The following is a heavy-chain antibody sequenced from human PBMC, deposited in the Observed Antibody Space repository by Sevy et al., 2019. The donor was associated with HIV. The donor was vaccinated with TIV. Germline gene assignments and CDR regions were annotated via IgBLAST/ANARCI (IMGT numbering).Heavy chain of an antibody. J-gene: IGHJ6*02. D-gene: IGHD3-9*01. Sequence: ASVKVSCKVSGGTFSSYAISWLRQAPGQRLEWMGGIIPIFGTPNYAQESQGRVTITADESTNTACMELSSLRSEDTAVYYCARDKNYDILTGTNHYYYGMDDWGQGTTVTVSS. CDR1: GGTFSSYA. V-gene: IGHV1-69*13. CDR2: IIPIFGTP. CDR3: ARDKNYDILTGTNHYYYGMDD.